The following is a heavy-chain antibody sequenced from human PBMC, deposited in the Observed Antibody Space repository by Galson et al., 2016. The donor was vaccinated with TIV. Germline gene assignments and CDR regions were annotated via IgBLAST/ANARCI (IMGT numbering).Heavy chain of an antibody. CDR2: VHHGGST. V-gene: IGHV4-34*01. CDR1: GGSFAGYY. D-gene: IGHD3-22*01. CDR3: ARTKYENSGPTAQIDH. J-gene: IGHJ4*02. Sequence: SETLSLTCNVYGGSFAGYYWAWIRQPPGKGLEWLGEVHHGGSTNYSPTLKSRLTISVDTSKKQVALNLTSVTAADTAVYYCARTKYENSGPTAQIDHWGQGILVTVFS.